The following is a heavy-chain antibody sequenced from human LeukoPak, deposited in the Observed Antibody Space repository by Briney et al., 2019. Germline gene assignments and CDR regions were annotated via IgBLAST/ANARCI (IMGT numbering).Heavy chain of an antibody. CDR3: VRGRRYCGGDCYVPYYFDY. CDR2: IYNDGST. D-gene: IGHD2-21*02. CDR1: GFTVSSNY. Sequence: GGSLRLSCAASGFTVSSNYMNWVRQAPGKGLEWVAVIYNDGSTYYADSVKGRLTISRDNSKNTVYLQMNSLRGEDTAVYYGVRGRRYCGGDCYVPYYFDYWGQGTLVTVSS. J-gene: IGHJ4*02. V-gene: IGHV3-53*01.